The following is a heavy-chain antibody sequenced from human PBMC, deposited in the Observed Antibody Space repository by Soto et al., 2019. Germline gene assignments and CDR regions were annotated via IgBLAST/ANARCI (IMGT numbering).Heavy chain of an antibody. D-gene: IGHD4-17*01. CDR3: ARYISTTVTHYYSYYGFDF. CDR2: ISSSGSTI. V-gene: IGHV3-48*03. Sequence: EVQLVESGGGLVQPGGSLRLSCAASGFTFSSYEMNWVRQAPGKGLEWVSYISSSGSTIYYADSVKGRFTISRDNAKNSLSLQMNSLRTEDTAVNYCARYISTTVTHYYSYYGFDFWGQGTMVTVSS. CDR1: GFTFSSYE. J-gene: IGHJ6*02.